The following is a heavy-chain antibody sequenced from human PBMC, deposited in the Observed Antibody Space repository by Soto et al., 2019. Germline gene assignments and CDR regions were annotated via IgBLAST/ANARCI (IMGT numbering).Heavy chain of an antibody. CDR2: IYPGDSDT. CDR3: ARRAIAARLRDGMDV. V-gene: IGHV5-51*01. Sequence: PGESLKISCKGSGYSFTSYWIGWVRQMPGKGLEWMGIIYPGDSDTRYSPSFQGQVTISADKSISTAYLQWSSLKASDTAMYYCARRAIAARLRDGMDVWGQGTTVTVSS. CDR1: GYSFTSYW. D-gene: IGHD6-6*01. J-gene: IGHJ6*02.